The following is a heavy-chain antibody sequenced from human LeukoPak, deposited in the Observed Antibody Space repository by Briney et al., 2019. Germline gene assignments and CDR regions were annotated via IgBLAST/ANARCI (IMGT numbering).Heavy chain of an antibody. Sequence: GGSLRLSCAVSGFKFSSYAFHWVRQAPGQGLHWVAVISFDGTNIHYADSVKGRFTISRDNSNNTVYLHMNSLRLEDTAIYYCARARGAMSLWGQGTLVTVSS. V-gene: IGHV3-30*01. CDR2: ISFDGTNI. D-gene: IGHD1-26*01. CDR3: ARARGAMSL. J-gene: IGHJ4*02. CDR1: GFKFSSYA.